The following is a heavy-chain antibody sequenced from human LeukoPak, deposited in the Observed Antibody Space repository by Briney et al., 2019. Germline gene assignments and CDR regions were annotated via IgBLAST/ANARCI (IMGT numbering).Heavy chain of an antibody. D-gene: IGHD3-3*01. CDR3: ARVINDFWSGMDV. V-gene: IGHV3-21*01. Sequence: GGSLRLSCVASGFSFSTYAMNWVRQAPGKGLEWVSSISSSSSYIYYADSVKGRFTISRDNAKNSLYLQMNSLRAEDTAVYYCARVINDFWSGMDVWGQGTTVTVSS. J-gene: IGHJ6*02. CDR1: GFSFSTYA. CDR2: ISSSSSYI.